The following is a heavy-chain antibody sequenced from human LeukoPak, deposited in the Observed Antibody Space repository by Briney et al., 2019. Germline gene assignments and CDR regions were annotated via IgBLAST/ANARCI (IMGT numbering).Heavy chain of an antibody. CDR1: GFTFSSYA. D-gene: IGHD1-1*01. V-gene: IGHV3-23*01. J-gene: IGHJ6*02. CDR3: AKVGSGTYYFYGMHV. Sequence: GGSLRLSCAASGFTFSSYARSWVRQAPGKGVEGVSDISGSGGSTHYAGSVKGRFTISRDNSKNPLYVQVNSLRAEDTAIYYCAKVGSGTYYFYGMHVWGQGTTATVSS. CDR2: ISGSGGST.